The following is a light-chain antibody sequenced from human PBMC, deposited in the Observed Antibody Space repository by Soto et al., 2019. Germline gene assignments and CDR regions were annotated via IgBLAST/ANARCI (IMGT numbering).Light chain of an antibody. CDR1: QGIRNY. CDR2: AAS. CDR3: QQYYSFPWT. Sequence: DIQITQSPSSLSASVGDRVTITCRASQGIRNYLAWYQQKPGKVPSLLIYAASTLQSGVPSRFIGSGSGTDFTLTISCLQSEDFATYYCQQYYSFPWTFGQGTKVDI. V-gene: IGKV1-27*01. J-gene: IGKJ1*01.